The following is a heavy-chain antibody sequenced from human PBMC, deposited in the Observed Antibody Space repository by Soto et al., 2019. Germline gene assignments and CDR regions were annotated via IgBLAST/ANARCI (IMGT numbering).Heavy chain of an antibody. J-gene: IGHJ5*02. Sequence: QVHLVESGGGVVQPGRSLRLSCAASGFTFSSFALHWVRQAPGEGLEWVALISHDGRIENYADSVKGRFIISRDNSKNTVYRQMDSLRLEDTGVYYCARDGLPDDFRSGGYWFDPWGQGTQVTVSS. CDR2: ISHDGRIE. D-gene: IGHD3-3*01. CDR3: ARDGLPDDFRSGGYWFDP. V-gene: IGHV3-30-3*01. CDR1: GFTFSSFA.